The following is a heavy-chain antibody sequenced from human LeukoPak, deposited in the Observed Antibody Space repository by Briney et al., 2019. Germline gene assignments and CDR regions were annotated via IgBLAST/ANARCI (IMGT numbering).Heavy chain of an antibody. D-gene: IGHD3-16*01. Sequence: GAXVKVSCKASGYTFTGYYMHWVRQAPGQGLEWMGWINPNSGGTNYAQKFQGRVTMTRDTSISTAYMELSRLRSDDTAVYYCSSGGWRENNAFDIWGQGTMVTVSS. CDR3: SSGGWRENNAFDI. CDR2: INPNSGGT. J-gene: IGHJ3*02. CDR1: GYTFTGYY. V-gene: IGHV1-2*02.